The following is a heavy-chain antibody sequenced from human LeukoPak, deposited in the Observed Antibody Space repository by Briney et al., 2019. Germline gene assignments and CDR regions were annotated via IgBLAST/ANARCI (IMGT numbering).Heavy chain of an antibody. J-gene: IGHJ4*02. D-gene: IGHD3-3*01. V-gene: IGHV3-23*01. CDR1: GFTLSSYA. Sequence: GASLRLSCAASGFTLSSYAMSWVRQAPGKGLEWVSIVSGGGGSTYYADSVKGRFTISTDNSRNTVSLEMNSLRAEDTAVYYCARDLQYYDFWSDFDYWGQGTLVTVSS. CDR3: ARDLQYYDFWSDFDY. CDR2: VSGGGGST.